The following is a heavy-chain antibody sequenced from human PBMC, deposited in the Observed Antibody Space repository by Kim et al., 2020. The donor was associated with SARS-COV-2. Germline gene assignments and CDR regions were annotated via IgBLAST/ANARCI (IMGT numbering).Heavy chain of an antibody. D-gene: IGHD3-22*01. CDR1: GFSFSSYG. CDR3: AKEGYYDSSGYYQDRDAFDI. CDR2: IWYDGSNK. Sequence: GGSLRLSCAASGFSFSSYGMHWVRQAPGKGLEWVAVIWYDGSNKYYADSVKGRFTISRDNSKNTLYLQMNSLRAEDTAVYYCAKEGYYDSSGYYQDRDAFDIWGQGTMVTVSS. V-gene: IGHV3-33*06. J-gene: IGHJ3*02.